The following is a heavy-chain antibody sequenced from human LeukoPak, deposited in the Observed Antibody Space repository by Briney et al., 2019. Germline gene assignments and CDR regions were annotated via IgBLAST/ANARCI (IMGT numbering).Heavy chain of an antibody. J-gene: IGHJ5*02. CDR3: ARGSSSSMRYWFDP. CDR1: GGSISSGGYY. V-gene: IGHV4-61*02. Sequence: PSQTLSLTCTVSGGSISSGGYYWSWIRQPAGKGLEWIGRMEISGSTNYNPSLKSRVTISVDTSKNQFSLKLSSVTAADTAVYYCARGSSSSMRYWFDPWGQGTLVTVSS. D-gene: IGHD6-6*01. CDR2: MEISGST.